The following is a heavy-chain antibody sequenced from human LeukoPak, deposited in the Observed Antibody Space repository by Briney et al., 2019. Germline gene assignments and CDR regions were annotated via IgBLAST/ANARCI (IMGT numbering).Heavy chain of an antibody. CDR3: ARTTSLTASGYDC. V-gene: IGHV1-8*03. Sequence: GASVKVSCKTSGYTFTTYHINWVRQATGQGLEWLGWMNPYNGDRGYAQKFQGRLSITSDTSISTAYKELSSLKSDDTAIYFCARTTSLTASGYDCWGQGTLVTVSS. D-gene: IGHD4-17*01. CDR1: GYTFTTYH. J-gene: IGHJ4*02. CDR2: MNPYNGDR.